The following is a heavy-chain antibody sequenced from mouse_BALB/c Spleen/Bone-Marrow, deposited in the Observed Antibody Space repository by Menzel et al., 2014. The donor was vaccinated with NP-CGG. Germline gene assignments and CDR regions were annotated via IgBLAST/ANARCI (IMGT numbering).Heavy chain of an antibody. CDR1: GYSITSGYY. V-gene: IGHV3-6*02. CDR3: ARDNLDY. CDR2: ISYDGSN. J-gene: IGHJ2*01. Sequence: EVQLQQSGPGLVKPSQSLSLACSVTGYSITSGYYWNWIRQFPGNKLAWMGYISYDGSNNYNPSLKNRISITRDTSKNQFFLKLNSVTTEDTATYYCARDNLDYWGQGTTLTVSS.